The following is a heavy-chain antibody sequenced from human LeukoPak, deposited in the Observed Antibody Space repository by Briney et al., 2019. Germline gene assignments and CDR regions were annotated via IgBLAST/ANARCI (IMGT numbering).Heavy chain of an antibody. Sequence: GASVKVSCKTSGYTFTSYSISWVRQAPGQGLEWMGWIIGYNGNTNYAQKFQGRVTITADESTSTAYMELSSLRSEDTAVYYCARKSGYGYYYYYMDVWGKGTTVTVSS. V-gene: IGHV1-18*01. CDR3: ARKSGYGYYYYYMDV. J-gene: IGHJ6*03. CDR2: IIGYNGNT. CDR1: GYTFTSYS. D-gene: IGHD5-12*01.